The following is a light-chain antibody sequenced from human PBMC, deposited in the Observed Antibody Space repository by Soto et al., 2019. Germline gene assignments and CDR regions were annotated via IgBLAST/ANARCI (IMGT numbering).Light chain of an antibody. CDR1: QSVSSY. V-gene: IGKV3-11*01. J-gene: IGKJ1*01. Sequence: EIVLTQSPATLSLSPGERDTLSCRASQSVSSYLSWDQQKPGQAPRLLIYEASNRATGIPARFSGSGSGTDFTLTISRLEPEDFALYYCQQRSNWLGAFGQGTKVEIK. CDR3: QQRSNWLGA. CDR2: EAS.